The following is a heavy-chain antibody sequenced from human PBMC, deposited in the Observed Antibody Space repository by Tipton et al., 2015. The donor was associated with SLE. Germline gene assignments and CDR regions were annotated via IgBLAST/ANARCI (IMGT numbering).Heavy chain of an antibody. D-gene: IGHD4-17*01. CDR2: ISGSGCST. CDR1: GFTFSSYA. J-gene: IGHJ6*03. V-gene: IGHV3-23*01. Sequence: SLRLSCAASGFTFSSYAMSWVRQAPGKGLEWVSAISGSGCSTYYADSVKGRFTISRDNSKNTLYLQMNSLRAEDTAVYYCARASYDYGAYSQYYYYYMDGWRKGTMVTVSS. CDR3: ARASYDYGAYSQYYYYYMDG.